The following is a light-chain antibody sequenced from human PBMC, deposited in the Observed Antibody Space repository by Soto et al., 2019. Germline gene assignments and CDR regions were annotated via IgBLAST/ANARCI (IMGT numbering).Light chain of an antibody. CDR3: QKYNSAPRGP. CDR2: AAS. J-gene: IGKJ1*01. V-gene: IGKV1-27*01. Sequence: DIHITESPSSLSASVGDRVTITCRASQGISNYLAWYQQKPGKVPKLLIYAASTLQSGVPSRFSGSGSGTDFTLTISSLQPEDVATYYCQKYNSAPRGPFGQGTKVDIK. CDR1: QGISNY.